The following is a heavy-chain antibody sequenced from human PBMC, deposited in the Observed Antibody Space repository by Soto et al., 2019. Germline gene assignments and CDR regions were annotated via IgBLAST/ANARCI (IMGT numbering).Heavy chain of an antibody. D-gene: IGHD2-15*01. CDR2: MNPNSGNT. V-gene: IGHV1-8*01. CDR3: ARDCWLEGPRFYGMDV. CDR1: GYTFSNYD. Sequence: GASVKVSCKASGYTFSNYDINWVRQATGQGLEWMGWMNPNSGNTGYAQRFQGRVTMTRDFFISTAYMELSSVTAADTAVYYCARDCWLEGPRFYGMDVWGQGTTVTVSS. J-gene: IGHJ6*02.